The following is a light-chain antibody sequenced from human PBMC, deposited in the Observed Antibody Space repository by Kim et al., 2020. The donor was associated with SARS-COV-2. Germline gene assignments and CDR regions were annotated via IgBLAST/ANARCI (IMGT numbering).Light chain of an antibody. CDR2: DVT. CDR1: TSDIGGYDS. J-gene: IGLJ3*02. V-gene: IGLV2-14*03. CDR3: SSYTTDTTWV. Sequence: QSALTQPASVSGSPGQSITISCTGSTSDIGGYDSASWFQQYSGKAPKLIIYDVTRRASGISNRFSGSKSGNTASLTITGLLTEDESHYYCSSYTTDTTWVFGGGTQLTVL.